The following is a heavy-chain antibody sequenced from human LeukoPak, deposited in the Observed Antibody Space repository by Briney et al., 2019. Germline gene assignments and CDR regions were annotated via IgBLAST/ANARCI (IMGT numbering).Heavy chain of an antibody. CDR1: GGSFSGYY. CDR3: ARHQYGDYGPYYYYGMDV. D-gene: IGHD4-17*01. J-gene: IGHJ6*02. Sequence: SETLSLTCAVYGGSFSGYYWSWIRQPPGKGLEWIGYIYYSGSTNYNPSLKSRVTISVDTSKNQFSLKLSSVTAADTAVYYCARHQYGDYGPYYYYGMDVWGQGTTVTVSS. CDR2: IYYSGST. V-gene: IGHV4-59*08.